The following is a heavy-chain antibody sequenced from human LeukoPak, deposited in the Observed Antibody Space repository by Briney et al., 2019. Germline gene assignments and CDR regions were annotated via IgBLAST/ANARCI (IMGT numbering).Heavy chain of an antibody. CDR2: IYHSGST. CDR1: GGSISSYY. D-gene: IGHD1-26*01. CDR3: ARDEIVGASYGFDY. J-gene: IGHJ4*02. V-gene: IGHV4-38-2*02. Sequence: KASETLSLTCTVSGGSISSYYWSWIRQPPGKGLEWIGSIYHSGSTYYNPSLKSRVTISVDTSKNQFSLKLSSVTAADTAVYYCARDEIVGASYGFDYWGQGTLVTVSS.